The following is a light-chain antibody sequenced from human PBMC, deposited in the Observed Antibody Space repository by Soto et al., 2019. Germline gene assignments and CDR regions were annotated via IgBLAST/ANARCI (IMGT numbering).Light chain of an antibody. CDR2: ATS. CDR1: QGISSY. Sequence: AIRMTQSPSSLSASTGDRVTITCRASQGISSYLAWFQQKPGRPPKLLMSATSTLQSDVPSSFSGSGSGTDFTLTIGCLQSEDLATYYCQQYYTCPWTFGQGTKVEIK. J-gene: IGKJ1*01. CDR3: QQYYTCPWT. V-gene: IGKV1-8*01.